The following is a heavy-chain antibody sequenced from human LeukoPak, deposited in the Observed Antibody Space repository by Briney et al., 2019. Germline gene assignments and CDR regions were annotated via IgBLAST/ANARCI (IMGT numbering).Heavy chain of an antibody. CDR1: GGSFSGYY. D-gene: IGHD3-3*01. CDR2: INHSGST. CDR3: ARGHLEDFWSDYYYYYMDV. J-gene: IGHJ6*03. Sequence: PSETLSLTCAVYGGSFSGYYWSWIRQPPGKGLEWIGEINHSGSTNYNPSLKSRVTISVDTSKNQFSLKLSSVTAADTAVYYCARGHLEDFWSDYYYYYMDVWGKGTTVTVSS. V-gene: IGHV4-34*01.